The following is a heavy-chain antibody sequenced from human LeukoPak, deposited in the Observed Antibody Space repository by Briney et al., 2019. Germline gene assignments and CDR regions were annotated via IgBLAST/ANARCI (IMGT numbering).Heavy chain of an antibody. D-gene: IGHD2-15*01. CDR3: ARRGGYCSGGRCYDDY. V-gene: IGHV4-34*01. J-gene: IGHJ4*02. CDR2: INHSGST. CDR1: GGSFSGYY. Sequence: SETLSLTCAVYGGSFSGYYWSWIRQPPGKGLEWIGEINHSGSTNYNPSLKSRVTISVDTSKNQFSLKLTSVTAADTAVYYCARRGGYCSGGRCYDDYWGQGTLVTVSS.